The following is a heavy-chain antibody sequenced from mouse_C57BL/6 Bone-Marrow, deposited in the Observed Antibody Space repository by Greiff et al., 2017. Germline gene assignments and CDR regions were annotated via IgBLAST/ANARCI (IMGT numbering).Heavy chain of an antibody. CDR1: GFTFSDAW. CDR2: IRNKANNHAT. Sequence: EVKLVESGGGLVQPGGSMKLSCAASGFTFSDAWMDWVRQSPEKGLEWVAEIRNKANNHATYYAESVKGRFTISRDDSKSSVYLQMNSLRAEDTGIDYCTTTGLYYFDYWGQGTTLTVSS. J-gene: IGHJ2*01. CDR3: TTTGLYYFDY. D-gene: IGHD4-1*02. V-gene: IGHV6-6*01.